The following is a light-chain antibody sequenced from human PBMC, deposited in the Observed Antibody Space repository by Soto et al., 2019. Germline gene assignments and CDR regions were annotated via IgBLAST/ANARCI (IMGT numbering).Light chain of an antibody. CDR2: AAS. Sequence: DVQMTQSPSSLSASVGDRVTITCRASRSISTYLNWYQQKPGKAPKLLISAASNLQSGVPSRFSGSGSGTDFTLTISSLQPEDFASYYCQQSYNAPRYTFGQGTKLEI. J-gene: IGKJ2*01. CDR3: QQSYNAPRYT. CDR1: RSISTY. V-gene: IGKV1-39*01.